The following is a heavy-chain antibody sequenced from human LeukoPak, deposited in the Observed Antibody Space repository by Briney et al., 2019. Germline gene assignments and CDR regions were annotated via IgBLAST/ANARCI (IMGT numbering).Heavy chain of an antibody. CDR3: ARDPPQGVTTDFDY. CDR1: GFTFSDYY. J-gene: IGHJ4*02. D-gene: IGHD4-17*01. Sequence: PGGSLRLSCAASGFTFSDYYMSWIRQAPGKGLEWVSYISSSGSTIYYADSVKGRFTISRDNAKNSLYLQMNSLRAEDTAVYYCARDPPQGVTTDFDYWGQGTLLTVSS. CDR2: ISSSGSTI. V-gene: IGHV3-11*01.